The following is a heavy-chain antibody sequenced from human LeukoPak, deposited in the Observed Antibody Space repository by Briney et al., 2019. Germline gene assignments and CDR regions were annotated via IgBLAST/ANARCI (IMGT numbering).Heavy chain of an antibody. V-gene: IGHV3-23*01. J-gene: IGHJ4*02. CDR2: ISGSGGST. CDR3: AKEHSSGWYGDYFDY. D-gene: IGHD6-19*01. Sequence: GGSLRLSSAASGFTFSSYSMNWVRQAPGKGVEWVSAISGSGGSTYYADSVKGRFTISRDNSKNTLYLQITSLRAEDTAVYYCAKEHSSGWYGDYFDYWGQGTLVTDSS. CDR1: GFTFSSYS.